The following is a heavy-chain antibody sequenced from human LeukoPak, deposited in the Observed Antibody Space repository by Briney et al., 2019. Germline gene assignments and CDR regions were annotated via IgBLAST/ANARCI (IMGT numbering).Heavy chain of an antibody. Sequence: ASVKVSCKASGGTFSSYAISWVRQAPGQELEWMGGIIPIFGTANYAQKFQGRVTITADESTSTAYMELSSLRSEDTAVYYCARPLNYCSSTSCTWDPVGYWGQGTLVTVSS. V-gene: IGHV1-69*01. CDR2: IIPIFGTA. CDR1: GGTFSSYA. D-gene: IGHD2-2*01. J-gene: IGHJ4*02. CDR3: ARPLNYCSSTSCTWDPVGY.